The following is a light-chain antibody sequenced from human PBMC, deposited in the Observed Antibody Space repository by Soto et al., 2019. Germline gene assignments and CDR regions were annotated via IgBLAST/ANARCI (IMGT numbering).Light chain of an antibody. CDR3: QQYNSYS. V-gene: IGKV1-5*03. CDR2: KAS. CDR1: QSISTY. J-gene: IGKJ1*01. Sequence: DIQMTQSRSTLSASVGDRVTIICRASQSISTYLAWYQQKPGKAPKLLIYKASSLESGVPSRFSGSGSGTEFTLTISSLQPDDFATYYCQQYNSYSFGQGTKVDI.